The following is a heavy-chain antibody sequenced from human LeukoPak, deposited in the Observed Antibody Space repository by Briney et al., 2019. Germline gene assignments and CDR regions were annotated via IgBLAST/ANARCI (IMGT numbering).Heavy chain of an antibody. CDR3: AVDFVGTTNVFDY. V-gene: IGHV1-8*02. J-gene: IGHJ4*02. CDR1: GYTFTSYD. D-gene: IGHD1-26*01. CDR2: MNPNSGNT. Sequence: ASVKVSCKASGYTFTSYDINWVRQATGQGLEWMGWMNPNSGNTGYARKFQGRVTMTRGTSIRTAYMELSSLTSEDTAVYYCAVDFVGTTNVFDYWGQGTLVTVSS.